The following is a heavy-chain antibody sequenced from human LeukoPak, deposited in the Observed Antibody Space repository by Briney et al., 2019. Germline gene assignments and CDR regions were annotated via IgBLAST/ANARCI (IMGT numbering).Heavy chain of an antibody. V-gene: IGHV4-59*01. CDR3: VRAQLPYDILTGYYPPYMDV. D-gene: IGHD3-9*01. J-gene: IGHJ6*03. CDR2: IYYSGST. CDR1: GGSISSYY. Sequence: SETLSLTCTVSGGSISSYYWSWIRQPPGKGLEWIGYIYYSGSTNYNPSLKSRVTISVDTSKNQFSLKLSSVTAADTAVYYCVRAQLPYDILTGYYPPYMDVWGKGTTVTVSS.